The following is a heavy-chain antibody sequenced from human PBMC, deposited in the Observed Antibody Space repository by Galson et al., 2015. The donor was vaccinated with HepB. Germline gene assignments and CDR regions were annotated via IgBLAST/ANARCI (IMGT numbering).Heavy chain of an antibody. CDR1: DYTFINYG. D-gene: IGHD2-15*01. J-gene: IGHJ5*02. CDR2: ISPHNRDT. Sequence: SVKVSCKASDYTFINYGISWVRQAPGQGLEWVGWISPHNRDTNYAQNFQGRVTMTTDTSTSTAYMELRILRSDDTAVYYCARGALAVAAGATQNYWFDPWGRGTLVTVSS. V-gene: IGHV1-18*01. CDR3: ARGALAVAAGATQNYWFDP.